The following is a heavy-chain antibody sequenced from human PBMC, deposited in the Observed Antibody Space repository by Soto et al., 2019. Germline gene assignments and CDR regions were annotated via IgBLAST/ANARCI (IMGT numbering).Heavy chain of an antibody. CDR2: ISGSGGST. CDR1: GFMFSSYA. V-gene: IGHV3-23*01. Sequence: EAQLLESGGGLVRPGGSLRLSCAVSGFMFSSYAMTWVRQAPGKGLEWVSSISGSGGSTYYSDSVRGRFTISRDNSKKMLYLEMNSLKGDDTAVYYCAKDGSWGDHYYFDNWGQGTLVTVSS. CDR3: AKDGSWGDHYYFDN. J-gene: IGHJ4*02. D-gene: IGHD2-21*02.